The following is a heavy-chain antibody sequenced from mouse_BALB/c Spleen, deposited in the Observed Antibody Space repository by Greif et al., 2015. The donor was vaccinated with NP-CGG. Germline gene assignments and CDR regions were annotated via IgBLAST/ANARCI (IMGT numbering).Heavy chain of an antibody. CDR1: GFNIKDTY. J-gene: IGHJ4*01. V-gene: IGHV14-3*02. CDR2: IDPANGNT. CDR3: ASDYYGHMDY. D-gene: IGHD1-2*01. Sequence: VQLQQSGAELVKPGASVKLSCSASGFNIKDTYMHWVKQRPEQGLEWIGRIDPANGNTKYDPKFQGKATITADTSSNTAYLQLSSLTSEDTAVYYCASDYYGHMDYWGQGTSVTVSS.